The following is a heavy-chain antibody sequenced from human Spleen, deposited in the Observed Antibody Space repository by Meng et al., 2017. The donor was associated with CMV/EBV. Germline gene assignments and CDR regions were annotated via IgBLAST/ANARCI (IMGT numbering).Heavy chain of an antibody. CDR1: GFTCSSYA. V-gene: IGHV3-23*01. D-gene: IGHD3-16*01. CDR3: AKAALGLGLGAFDI. CDR2: ISGSGGST. Sequence: SGFTCSSYAMSWVRQAPGKGLEWVSAISGSGGSTYYADSVKSRFTISRDNSKNTLYLQMNSLRAEDTAVYYCAKAALGLGLGAFDIWGQGTMVTVSS. J-gene: IGHJ3*02.